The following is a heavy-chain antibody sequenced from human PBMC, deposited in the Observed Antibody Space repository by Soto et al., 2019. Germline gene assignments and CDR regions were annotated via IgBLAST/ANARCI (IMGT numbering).Heavy chain of an antibody. J-gene: IGHJ4*02. CDR1: GFTFSSYG. D-gene: IGHD5-12*01. V-gene: IGHV3-30*18. CDR2: ISYDGSNK. CDR3: AKDRNVDIVALTYFDY. Sequence: GGSLRLCCAASGFTFSSYGMHWVRQAPGKGLEWVAVISYDGSNKYYADSVKGRFTISRDNSKNTLYLQMNSLRAEDTAVYYCAKDRNVDIVALTYFDYWGQGTLVTVSS.